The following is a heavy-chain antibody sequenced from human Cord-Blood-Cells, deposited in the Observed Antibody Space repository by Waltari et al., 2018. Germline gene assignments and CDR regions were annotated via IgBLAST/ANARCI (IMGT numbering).Heavy chain of an antibody. CDR3: ARLGSGTPDY. Sequence: QVQLQESGPGLVKPSETLSLTCTVSGGSISSYYWSWIRPPAGKGLARVGRIYTSGSTNYYPSLESRVTMSVDTSKNQFSRQLSSVTAADTAGYYCARLGSGTPDYWGQGTLVTVSS. J-gene: IGHJ4*02. V-gene: IGHV4-4*07. D-gene: IGHD1-26*01. CDR1: GGSISSYY. CDR2: IYTSGST.